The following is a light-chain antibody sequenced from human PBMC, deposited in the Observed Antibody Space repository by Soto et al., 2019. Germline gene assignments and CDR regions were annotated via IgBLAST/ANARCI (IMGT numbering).Light chain of an antibody. Sequence: EIVLTQSPGTLSLSPGERATLSCRASQSVSSSYLAWYQQKPGQAPRLLIYSAYNRAAGVPDRFSGSGSGADFSLTISRLEPEDFAVYYCQQFGRSPWTFGQGTKVDFK. V-gene: IGKV3-20*01. J-gene: IGKJ1*01. CDR1: QSVSSSY. CDR3: QQFGRSPWT. CDR2: SAY.